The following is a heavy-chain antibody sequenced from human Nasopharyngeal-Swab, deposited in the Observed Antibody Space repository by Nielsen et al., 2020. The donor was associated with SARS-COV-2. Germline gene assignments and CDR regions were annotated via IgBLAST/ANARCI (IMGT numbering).Heavy chain of an antibody. CDR2: MNPNSGNT. D-gene: IGHD2-2*01. J-gene: IGHJ6*02. Sequence: WVRQAPGLGLEWMGWMNPNSGNTGYAQKFQGRVTITRNTSISTAYMELSSLRSEDTAVYYCALPSAAYYYYGMDVWGQGTTVTVSS. V-gene: IGHV1-8*03. CDR3: ALPSAAYYYYGMDV.